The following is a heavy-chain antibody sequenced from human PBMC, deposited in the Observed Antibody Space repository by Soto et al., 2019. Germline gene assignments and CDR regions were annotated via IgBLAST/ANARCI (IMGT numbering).Heavy chain of an antibody. V-gene: IGHV4-31*03. J-gene: IGHJ4*02. D-gene: IGHD2-21*02. Sequence: SETLSLTCTVSGGSISSGGYYWSWIRQHPGKGLEWIGYIYYSGSTYYNPSLKSRVTISVDTSKNQFSLKLSSVTAADTAVYYCASFCGGDCPTPLWYYFDYWGQGTLITVSS. CDR1: GGSISSGGYY. CDR2: IYYSGST. CDR3: ASFCGGDCPTPLWYYFDY.